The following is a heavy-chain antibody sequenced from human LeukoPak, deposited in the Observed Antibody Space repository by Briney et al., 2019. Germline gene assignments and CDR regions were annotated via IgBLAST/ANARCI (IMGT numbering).Heavy chain of an antibody. CDR2: ISSSGSTI. Sequence: PGGSLRLSCAASGFTFSSYEMNWVRQAPGKRLEWLSYISSSGSTIYYADYVKGRFTISRDNAKNSLYLQMNNLRADDTAVYYCARKISGSYYDYIDYWGQGTLVTVSS. J-gene: IGHJ4*02. CDR1: GFTFSSYE. V-gene: IGHV3-48*03. D-gene: IGHD1-26*01. CDR3: ARKISGSYYDYIDY.